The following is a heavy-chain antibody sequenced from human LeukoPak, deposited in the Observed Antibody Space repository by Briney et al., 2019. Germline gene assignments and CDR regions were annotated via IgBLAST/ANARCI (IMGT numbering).Heavy chain of an antibody. Sequence: ASVKVSCKASGFTFTSSAVQWVRQARGQRLEWIGWIVVGSGNTNYAQKFQERVTITRDMSTSTAYMELSSLRSEDTAVFYCARISLGVIWGYYYGMDVWGQGTTVTVSS. CDR1: GFTFTSSA. J-gene: IGHJ6*02. V-gene: IGHV1-58*01. D-gene: IGHD3-10*01. CDR2: IVVGSGNT. CDR3: ARISLGVIWGYYYGMDV.